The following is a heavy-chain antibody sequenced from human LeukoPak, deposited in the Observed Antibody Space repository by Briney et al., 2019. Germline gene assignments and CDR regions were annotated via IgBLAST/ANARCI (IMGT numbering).Heavy chain of an antibody. CDR3: ARHSYYYDTSGYRTRGGFDY. CDR2: IYYSGSS. V-gene: IGHV4-39*01. CDR1: GGSISSSSYY. J-gene: IGHJ4*02. Sequence: SETLSLTCTVSGGSISSSSYYWGWIRQPPGKGLEWIGTIYYSGSSYYNPSLKSRVTISVDTSKNQFSLKPSSVTAADTAVYYCARHSYYYDTSGYRTRGGFDYWGQGTLVTVSS. D-gene: IGHD3-22*01.